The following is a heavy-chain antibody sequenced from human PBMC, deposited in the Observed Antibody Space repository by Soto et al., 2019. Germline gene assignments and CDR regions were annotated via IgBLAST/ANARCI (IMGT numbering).Heavy chain of an antibody. CDR1: GGTLSTYA. V-gene: IGHV1-69*06. CDR2: IISIFDTV. Sequence: QVQLVQSGAEVKKPGSSMKVSCKASGGTLSTYAISWVRQAPGQGLEWMGGIISIFDTVNYAQKFQGRVTITADKSTSTAYMELSSLRSEDTAVYYCARDNYGSGSYYSRLYYFDYWGQGTLVTVSS. CDR3: ARDNYGSGSYYSRLYYFDY. D-gene: IGHD3-10*01. J-gene: IGHJ4*02.